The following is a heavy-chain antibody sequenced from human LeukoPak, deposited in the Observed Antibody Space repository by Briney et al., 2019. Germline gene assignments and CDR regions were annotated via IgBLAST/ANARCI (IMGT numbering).Heavy chain of an antibody. Sequence: PSETLSLTCAVSGGSFSGYYWSWLRQPPGKGLEWIGEINHSGSTNYNPSLKSRVTISVDTSKNQFCLKLSSVTAADTAVYYCAREYCSGGSCYYDIFDYWGQGTLVTVSS. J-gene: IGHJ4*02. CDR1: GGSFSGYY. V-gene: IGHV4-34*01. CDR2: INHSGST. D-gene: IGHD2-15*01. CDR3: AREYCSGGSCYYDIFDY.